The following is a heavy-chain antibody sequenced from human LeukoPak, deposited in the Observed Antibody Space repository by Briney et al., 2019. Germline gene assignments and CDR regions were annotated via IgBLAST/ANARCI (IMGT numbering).Heavy chain of an antibody. V-gene: IGHV4-39*02. D-gene: IGHD2-15*01. CDR1: GGSISSSSYY. CDR3: ARTVVAATPSLDY. CDR2: VYYTGST. Sequence: SETLSLTCTVSGGSISSSSYYWTWIRQPPGKGLEWIGSVYYTGSTYYNPSLTSRVTISVDTSNKYFSLKLSSVTAADTAVYYCARTVVAATPSLDYWGQGTLVTVSS. J-gene: IGHJ4*02.